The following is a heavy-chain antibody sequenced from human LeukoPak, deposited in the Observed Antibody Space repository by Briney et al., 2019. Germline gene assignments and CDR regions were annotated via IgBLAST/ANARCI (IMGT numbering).Heavy chain of an antibody. V-gene: IGHV3-15*01. J-gene: IGHJ4*02. CDR3: TTDQLVFDY. D-gene: IGHD6-13*01. CDR2: IKSETDGGTT. CDR1: GFTFSNAW. Sequence: GGSLRLSCAASGFTFSNAWMSWVRQAPGKGLEWVGHIKSETDGGTTDYAAPVKGGFTISRGDSKNTLYLQMNSLKIEDTAVYYCTTDQLVFDYWGQGTLVTVSS.